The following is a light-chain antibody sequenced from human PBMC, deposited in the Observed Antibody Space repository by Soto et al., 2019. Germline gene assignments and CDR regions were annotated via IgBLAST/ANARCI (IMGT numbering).Light chain of an antibody. V-gene: IGKV3-15*01. J-gene: IGKJ5*01. Sequence: EIVMTQSPATLSVSPGERATLSCRASQSVSSNLAWYQQKPGQAPRLLIYGASTRATGIPARFSGSGSGTEFTLTISSLQSEDFAVYYCQQHYQWPITFGQGTRLEIK. CDR2: GAS. CDR3: QQHYQWPIT. CDR1: QSVSSN.